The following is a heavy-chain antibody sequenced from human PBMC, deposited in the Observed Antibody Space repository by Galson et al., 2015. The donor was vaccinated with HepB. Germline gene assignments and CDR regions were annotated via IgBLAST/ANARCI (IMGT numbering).Heavy chain of an antibody. V-gene: IGHV1-69*13. Sequence: SVKVSCKASGVTFSSYAISWVRQAPGQGLEWMGGIIPVFDIANYAQKFQGRVTITADESTSTAYMELRSLRSDDTAVYYCARDLAGGEDAFDIWGQGTMVTVSS. CDR2: IIPVFDIA. CDR1: GVTFSSYA. CDR3: ARDLAGGEDAFDI. D-gene: IGHD3-16*01. J-gene: IGHJ3*02.